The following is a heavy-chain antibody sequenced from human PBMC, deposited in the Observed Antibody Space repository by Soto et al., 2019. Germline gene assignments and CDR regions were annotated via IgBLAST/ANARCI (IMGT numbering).Heavy chain of an antibody. D-gene: IGHD2-15*01. CDR1: GFTFSSYA. CDR3: AKRRGAGGHFDY. J-gene: IGHJ4*02. Sequence: DVQLLESGGGLVQPEGSLILSCAASGFTFSSYAMGWVRQGPGKGLEWVAVVSIGGSTHYADSVRGRFTISRDNSKNTLSLQMNSLTAEYTAVYFCAKRRGAGGHFDYWGQGALVTVSS. V-gene: IGHV3-23*01. CDR2: VSIGGST.